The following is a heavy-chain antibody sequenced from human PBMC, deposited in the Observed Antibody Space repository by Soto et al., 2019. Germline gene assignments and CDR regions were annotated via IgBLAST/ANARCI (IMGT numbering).Heavy chain of an antibody. Sequence: GGSLRLSCAASGFTFSSYWMSWVRQAPGKGLEWVANIKQDGSEKYYVDSVKGRFTISRDNAKNSLYLQMNSLRAEDTAVYYCARVGEAYYDSSGYWYFDLWGRGTLVTVSS. D-gene: IGHD3-22*01. CDR1: GFTFSSYW. J-gene: IGHJ2*01. CDR3: ARVGEAYYDSSGYWYFDL. V-gene: IGHV3-7*01. CDR2: IKQDGSEK.